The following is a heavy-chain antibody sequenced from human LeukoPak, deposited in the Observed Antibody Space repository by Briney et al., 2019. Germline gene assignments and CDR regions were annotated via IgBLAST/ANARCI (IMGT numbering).Heavy chain of an antibody. CDR2: IIPIFGTA. D-gene: IGHD2-2*01. V-gene: IGHV1-69*13. Sequence: SVKVSCKASGGTFSSYAISWVRQAPGQGLEWMGGIIPIFGTANYAQKFQGRVTITADESTSTAYMELCSLRSEDTAVYYCARPYCSSTSCYGGWFDPWGQGTLVTVSS. CDR1: GGTFSSYA. J-gene: IGHJ5*02. CDR3: ARPYCSSTSCYGGWFDP.